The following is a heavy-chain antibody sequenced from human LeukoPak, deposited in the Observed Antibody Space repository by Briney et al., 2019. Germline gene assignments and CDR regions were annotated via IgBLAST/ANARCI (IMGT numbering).Heavy chain of an antibody. CDR2: INIGGTNT. D-gene: IGHD3-9*01. CDR3: ASQDPYYDILTGYYEYYYYGMDV. V-gene: IGHV3-11*01. J-gene: IGHJ6*02. CDR1: GFTFNDYY. Sequence: GGSLRLSCAASGFTFNDYYMSWIRQAPGKRLEWLSYINIGGTNTHYADSVKGRFTISRDNAKKSLYLEMNNLRAEDTAVYYCASQDPYYDILTGYYEYYYYGMDVWGQGTTVTVSS.